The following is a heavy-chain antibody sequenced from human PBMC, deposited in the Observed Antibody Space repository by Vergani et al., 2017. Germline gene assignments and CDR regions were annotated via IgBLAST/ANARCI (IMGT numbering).Heavy chain of an antibody. V-gene: IGHV4-34*01. CDR2: INHSGST. Sequence: QVQLQQWGAGLLKPSETLSLTCAVYGGSFSGYYWSWIRQPPGKGLEWIGEINHSGSTYYNPSLKSRVTISVDTSKNQFSLKLSSVTAADTAVYYCASPFLYFTSSKGVADVWGKGTTVTVSS. CDR1: GGSFSGYY. CDR3: ASPFLYFTSSKGVADV. J-gene: IGHJ6*04. D-gene: IGHD2-15*01.